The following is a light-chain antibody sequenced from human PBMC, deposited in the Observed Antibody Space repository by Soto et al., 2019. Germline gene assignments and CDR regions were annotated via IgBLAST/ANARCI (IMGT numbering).Light chain of an antibody. J-gene: IGLJ1*01. CDR1: SSDVGGYNF. CDR3: SSYTTSSTVV. Sequence: QSALTQPASVFGSPGQSITISCTGTSSDVGGYNFVSWYQQHPGKAPKLMIYGVSNRPSGVSNRFSGSKSGNTASLTISGLQPEDEADYYCSSYTTSSTVVFGTGTKVTVL. V-gene: IGLV2-14*03. CDR2: GVS.